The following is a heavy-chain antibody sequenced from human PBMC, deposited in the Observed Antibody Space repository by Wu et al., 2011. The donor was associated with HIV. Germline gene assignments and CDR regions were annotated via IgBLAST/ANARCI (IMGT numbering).Heavy chain of an antibody. CDR1: GGTFSNYA. J-gene: IGHJ4*02. CDR3: ARGIPYYYDSSGYSSTPYYFDY. V-gene: IGHV1-69*12. Sequence: QVXLVQSGAEVKKPGSSVKVSCKASGGTFSNYAISWVRQAPGQGLEWMGAITPTIHTTKYAQTLQGRVTITADESTSTAYMEVSSLRSEDTAVYYCARGIPYYYDSSGYSSTPYYFDYWGQGTLVTVSS. CDR2: ITPTIHTT. D-gene: IGHD3-22*01.